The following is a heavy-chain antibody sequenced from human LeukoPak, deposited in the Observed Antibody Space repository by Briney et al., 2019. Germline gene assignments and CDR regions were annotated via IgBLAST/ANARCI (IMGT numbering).Heavy chain of an antibody. Sequence: GGSLRLSCAVSGFTVSSNYMTWVRQAPGKGLEWVSVIYSGGSIYYADSVKGRFTVSRDISKNTVDLQLNSLRAEDTAVYYCASGKETSMAQGYWGQGTLVTVSS. V-gene: IGHV3-53*01. CDR1: GFTVSSNY. D-gene: IGHD5-18*01. CDR3: ASGKETSMAQGY. J-gene: IGHJ4*02. CDR2: IYSGGSI.